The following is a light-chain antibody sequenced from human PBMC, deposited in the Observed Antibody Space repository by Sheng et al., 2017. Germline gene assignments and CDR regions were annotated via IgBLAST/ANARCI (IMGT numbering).Light chain of an antibody. Sequence: EIVLTQSPGTLSLSPGERATLSCRASQSVSSSYLAWYQQKPGQAPRLLIYGASTRATGIPARFSGSGSGTEFTLTISSLQSEDFAVYYCQQRSKWPYTFGQGTKLEI. J-gene: IGKJ2*01. CDR3: QQRSKWPYT. CDR1: QSVSSSY. V-gene: IGKV3D-20*02. CDR2: GAS.